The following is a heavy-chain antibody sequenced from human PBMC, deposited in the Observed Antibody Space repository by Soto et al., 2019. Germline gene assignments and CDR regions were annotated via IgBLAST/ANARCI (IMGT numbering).Heavy chain of an antibody. Sequence: QVQLVQSGAEVKKPGASVKVSCKASGYTFSTYGFSWVRQAPGQGLEWMGWIGADNGDTNYAQNFQGRVTMTTDTSTTTSYMELRSMTSDDTAVSFGARDWKGAEGFDPWGQGTLVTVSS. CDR1: GYTFSTYG. V-gene: IGHV1-18*01. J-gene: IGHJ5*02. CDR3: ARDWKGAEGFDP. CDR2: IGADNGDT. D-gene: IGHD1-1*01.